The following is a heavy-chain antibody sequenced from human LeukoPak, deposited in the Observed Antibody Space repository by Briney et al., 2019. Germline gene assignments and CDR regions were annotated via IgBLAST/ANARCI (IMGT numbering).Heavy chain of an antibody. J-gene: IGHJ4*02. Sequence: GGSLRLSCAASGFTFSSYSMNWVRQAPGKGLEWVSSISSSSSYIYYADSVKGRFTISRDNAKNSLYLQMNSLRAEDTAVYYCARDPSDSSGWPNYWGQGTLVTVSS. V-gene: IGHV3-21*01. CDR2: ISSSSSYI. D-gene: IGHD6-19*01. CDR1: GFTFSSYS. CDR3: ARDPSDSSGWPNY.